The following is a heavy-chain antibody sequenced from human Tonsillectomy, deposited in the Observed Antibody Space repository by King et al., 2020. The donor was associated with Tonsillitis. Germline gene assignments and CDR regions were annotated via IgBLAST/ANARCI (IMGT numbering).Heavy chain of an antibody. CDR1: GFTFSSYG. D-gene: IGHD1-26*01. CDR2: ISYDGSNK. V-gene: IGHV3-30*18. CDR3: AKDGTVGASYHFDS. J-gene: IGHJ4*02. Sequence: VQLVESGGGVVQPGRSLRLSCAASGFTFSSYGMHWVRQAPGKGLEWVAFISYDGSNKYYADSVKGRFTISRDNSKNTLYLQMNSLRAEGTAVFYCAKDGTVGASYHFDSWGQGTLVTVSS.